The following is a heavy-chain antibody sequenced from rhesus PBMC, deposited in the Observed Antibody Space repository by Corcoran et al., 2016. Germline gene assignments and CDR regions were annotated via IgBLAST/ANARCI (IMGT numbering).Heavy chain of an antibody. V-gene: IGHV1-138*01. D-gene: IGHD4-29*01. CDR1: GYTFTDYY. J-gene: IGHJ4*01. Sequence: QVQLVQSGAEVMKPGSSVRVSCTASGYTFTDYYMQWGGQAPGQGLEWMGEINPKTGGPNYERKFQGRVTITRDPSTSTAYMELSSLRSEDTAVYYCARRRVTTVAAAYWGQGVLVTVSS. CDR3: ARRRVTTVAAAY. CDR2: INPKTGGP.